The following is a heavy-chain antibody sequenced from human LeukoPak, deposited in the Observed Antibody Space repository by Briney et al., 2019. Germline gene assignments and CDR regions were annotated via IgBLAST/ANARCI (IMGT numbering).Heavy chain of an antibody. CDR2: ISYDGSNK. V-gene: IGHV3-30*19. CDR1: GFPFSDYG. D-gene: IGHD3-10*01. J-gene: IGHJ6*02. CDR3: ARDQVPATYYYYGMDV. Sequence: GGSLRLSCAVSGFPFSDYGMLWVRQAPGKGLEWVAVISYDGSNKYYADSVKGRFTISRDNSKNTLYLQMNSLRAEDTAVYYCARDQVPATYYYYGMDVWGQGTTVTVSS.